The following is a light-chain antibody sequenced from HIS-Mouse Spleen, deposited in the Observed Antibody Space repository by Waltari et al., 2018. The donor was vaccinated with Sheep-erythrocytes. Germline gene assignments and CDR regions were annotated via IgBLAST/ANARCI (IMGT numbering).Light chain of an antibody. CDR1: SLDVGGSHE. Sequence: QSALTQPPSASGSPGQSLTTPCPGTSLDVGGSHEASCYQQHPGKAPKLMIYEVSKRPSGVPDRFSGSKSGNTASLTVSGLQAEDEADYYCSSYAGSNNFVFGTGTKVTVL. CDR2: EVS. V-gene: IGLV2-8*01. CDR3: SSYAGSNNFV. J-gene: IGLJ1*01.